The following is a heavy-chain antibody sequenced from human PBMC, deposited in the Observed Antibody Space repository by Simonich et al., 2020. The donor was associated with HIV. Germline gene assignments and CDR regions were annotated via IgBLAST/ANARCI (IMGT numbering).Heavy chain of an antibody. Sequence: EVQLVESGGGLVKPGGSLRLSCAASGFTFSSSSMNWVRQAPGTGLEWVSSISSSSSYIYYADSVKGRFTISRDNAKNSLYLQMNSLRAEDTAVYYCARDGRKGSSTSCSDYWGQGTLVTVSS. J-gene: IGHJ4*02. CDR1: GFTFSSSS. D-gene: IGHD2-2*01. CDR2: ISSSSSYI. V-gene: IGHV3-21*01. CDR3: ARDGRKGSSTSCSDY.